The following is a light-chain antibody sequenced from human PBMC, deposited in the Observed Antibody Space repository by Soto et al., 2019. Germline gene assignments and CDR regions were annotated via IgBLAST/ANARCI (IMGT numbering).Light chain of an antibody. J-gene: IGKJ4*01. CDR2: DAS. Sequence: PVDRASPTWRASQSVSSYLAWYQRKPGQAPRLLIYDASNRATGIPARFSGSGSGTDFTLTISSLEPEDFAVYYCQQRSNWPLTRGGASKVDI. V-gene: IGKV3-11*01. CDR1: QSVSSY. CDR3: QQRSNWPLT.